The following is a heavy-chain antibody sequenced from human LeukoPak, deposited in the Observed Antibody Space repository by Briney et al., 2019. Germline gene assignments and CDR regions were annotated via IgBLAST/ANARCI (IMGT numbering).Heavy chain of an antibody. CDR2: IYYSGST. J-gene: IGHJ4*02. Sequence: SETLSLTCTVSGGSISSSSYYWGWIRQPPGKGLEWIGNIYYSGSTYYNPSLKSRVTISVDTSKNQFSLKLSSVTAADTAVYYCASHVPGYSSQLVQDYWGQGTLVTVSS. CDR1: GGSISSSSYY. D-gene: IGHD5-18*01. CDR3: ASHVPGYSSQLVQDY. V-gene: IGHV4-39*01.